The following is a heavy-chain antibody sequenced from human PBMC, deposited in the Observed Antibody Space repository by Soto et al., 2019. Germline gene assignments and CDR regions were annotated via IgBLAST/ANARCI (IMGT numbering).Heavy chain of an antibody. CDR3: AKDPKLYYYDSSGYYWDY. D-gene: IGHD3-22*01. CDR1: GFTFSSYA. V-gene: IGHV3-23*01. Sequence: EVQLLESGGGLVQPGGSLRLSCAASGFTFSSYAMSWVRQAPGKGLEWVSAISGSGGSTYYADSVKGRFTISRDNSKNTLYLQMNSLRAEDTAVYYCAKDPKLYYYDSSGYYWDYWGQGTLVTVSS. CDR2: ISGSGGST. J-gene: IGHJ4*02.